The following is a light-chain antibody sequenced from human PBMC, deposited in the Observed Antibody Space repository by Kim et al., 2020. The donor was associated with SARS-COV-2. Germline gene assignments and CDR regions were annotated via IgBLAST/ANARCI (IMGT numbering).Light chain of an antibody. CDR3: QQYSGSPLYT. CDR1: QTINSNN. V-gene: IGKV3-20*01. CDR2: GTS. Sequence: EIVLTQSPGPLSLSPGERATLSCRASQTINSNNLAWYQHKLGQAPRLLMYGTSSRATGIPDIFSGSGSGTDFTLTISRLEPEDLGIYYCQQYSGSPLYTFGQGTKLEI. J-gene: IGKJ2*01.